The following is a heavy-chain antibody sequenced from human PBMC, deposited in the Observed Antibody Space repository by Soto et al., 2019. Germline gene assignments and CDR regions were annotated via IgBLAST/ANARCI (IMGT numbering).Heavy chain of an antibody. CDR2: ISPANGDK. J-gene: IGHJ2*01. CDR3: ARGRYFATTHRQWWYFDF. D-gene: IGHD6-19*01. CDR1: GYTFITSG. Sequence: QVELMQSGPEVKRPGTSVKVSCKASGYTFITSGINWVRQTPGQPLDWVGWISPANGDKKYAQKFNASVILTSETSSARVNMELTNLRSDDTAVYFCARGRYFATTHRQWWYFDFWGLGTPVTVSS. V-gene: IGHV1-18*01.